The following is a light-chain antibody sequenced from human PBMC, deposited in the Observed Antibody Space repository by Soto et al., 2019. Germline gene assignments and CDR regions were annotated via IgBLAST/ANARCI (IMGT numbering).Light chain of an antibody. V-gene: IGKV1-5*01. CDR2: DAS. CDR3: QQYHSYSPFT. Sequence: DIQMTQSPSSLSASVGDRVTITCRASQSISGTLAWYQQKPGKAPKLLMYDASNLERGVPSRFSGSASGTEFSLTISSLQPDDFATYYCQQYHSYSPFTFGPGTKVDI. CDR1: QSISGT. J-gene: IGKJ3*01.